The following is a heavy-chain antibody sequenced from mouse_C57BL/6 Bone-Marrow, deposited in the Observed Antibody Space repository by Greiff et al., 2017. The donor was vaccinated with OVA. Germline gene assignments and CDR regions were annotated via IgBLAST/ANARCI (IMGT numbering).Heavy chain of an antibody. J-gene: IGHJ2*01. CDR1: GYTFTSYW. Sequence: EVQVVESGTVLARPGASVKMSCKTSGYTFTSYWMHWVKQRPGQGLEWIGAIYPGNSDTSYNQKFKGKAKLTAVTSASTAYMELSSLTSEDSAVYYCTGRGKLGREDFDYWGQGTTLTVSS. D-gene: IGHD4-1*01. CDR2: IYPGNSDT. V-gene: IGHV1-5*01. CDR3: TGRGKLGREDFDY.